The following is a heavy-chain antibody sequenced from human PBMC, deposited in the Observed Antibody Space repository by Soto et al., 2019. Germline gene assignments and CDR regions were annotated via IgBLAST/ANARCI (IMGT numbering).Heavy chain of an antibody. CDR3: QAEDGIRDVRSVSAFLLNRSSDL. CDR2: ISYDGSDK. Sequence: KGLECVAVISYDGSDKYYADSVKGRFTISRDNSKNTLYLQMNSLRAEDTAVFFFQAEDGIRDVRSVSAFLLNRSSDL. J-gene: IGHJ2*01. D-gene: IGHD3-10*02. V-gene: IGHV3-30-3*01.